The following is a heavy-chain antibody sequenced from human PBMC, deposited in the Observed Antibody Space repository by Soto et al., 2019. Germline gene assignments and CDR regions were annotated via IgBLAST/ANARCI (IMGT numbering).Heavy chain of an antibody. D-gene: IGHD6-19*01. V-gene: IGHV3-30*18. CDR1: GFTFSSFG. Sequence: QVQLVESGGGVVQPGRSLRLSCAASGFTFSSFGMHWVRQAPGKGLEWVAVISYDGSNKYYADSVKGRFTISRDNAKNNRFRQRSSLRDRNPAVFTWANPAVPFARTQVAGPFDNWAQGTPLTVS. CDR2: ISYDGSNK. CDR3: ANPAVPFARTQVAGPFDN. J-gene: IGHJ4*02.